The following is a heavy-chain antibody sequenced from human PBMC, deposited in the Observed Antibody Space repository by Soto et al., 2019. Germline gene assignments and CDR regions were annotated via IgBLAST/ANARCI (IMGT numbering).Heavy chain of an antibody. CDR1: GYTFTRYT. J-gene: IGHJ5*02. Sequence: QVQLVQSGAEVKKPGASVKISCKASGYTFTRYTMNWVRQAPGQRLEWMGWINPENGNTKSSQKFEDRVSITRDTSASTAYMDLSSLISEDRAVYYCARGIATGQLDPWGQGTLVTVSS. D-gene: IGHD2-15*01. V-gene: IGHV1-3*01. CDR3: ARGIATGQLDP. CDR2: INPENGNT.